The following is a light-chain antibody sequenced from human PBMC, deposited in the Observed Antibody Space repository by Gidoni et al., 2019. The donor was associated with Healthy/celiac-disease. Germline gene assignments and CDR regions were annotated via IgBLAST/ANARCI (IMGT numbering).Light chain of an antibody. CDR1: HSVSSSY. CDR2: GAS. Sequence: DIVLTQSPGTLSLSPGVRATLSCRASHSVSSSYLPWHQQKPGQAPRLLIDGASSRATGLPDRFSGSVSGTVFTLTISRLVPEDLAVYYCQQYGSSPLPFGGGTKVEIK. J-gene: IGKJ4*01. CDR3: QQYGSSPLP. V-gene: IGKV3-20*01.